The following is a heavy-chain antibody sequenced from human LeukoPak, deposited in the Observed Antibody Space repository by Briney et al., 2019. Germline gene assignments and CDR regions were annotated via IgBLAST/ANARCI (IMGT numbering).Heavy chain of an antibody. D-gene: IGHD6-19*01. CDR1: GFTFSSYA. CDR3: ARDGVDSSGSRRIYFQH. CDR2: ISYDGSNK. V-gene: IGHV3-30-3*01. Sequence: GGSLRLSCAASGFTFSSYAMHWVRQAPGKGLEWVAVISYDGSNKYYADSVKGRFTISRDNSKNTLYLQMNSLRAEDTAVYYCARDGVDSSGSRRIYFQHWGQGTLVTVSS. J-gene: IGHJ1*01.